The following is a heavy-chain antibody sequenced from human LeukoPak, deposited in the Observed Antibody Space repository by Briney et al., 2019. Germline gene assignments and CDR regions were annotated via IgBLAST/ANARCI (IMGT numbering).Heavy chain of an antibody. CDR3: ARDYKYAFDN. CDR2: IGIDSGNT. Sequence: GGSLRLSCAASGFTFSDYSMNWVRQAPGKGLEWISYIGIDSGNTNYADSVKGRFTISGDKANNSLYLQMNSRRVEDTAVYYCARDYKYAFDNWGQGTLVTVPS. V-gene: IGHV3-48*01. J-gene: IGHJ4*02. CDR1: GFTFSDYS. D-gene: IGHD5-24*01.